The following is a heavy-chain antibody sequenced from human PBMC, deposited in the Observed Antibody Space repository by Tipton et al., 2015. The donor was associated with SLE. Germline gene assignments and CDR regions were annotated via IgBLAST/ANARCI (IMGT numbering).Heavy chain of an antibody. D-gene: IGHD6-19*01. CDR1: GGSISSGGYY. CDR3: AREMDSSGPTFDY. V-gene: IGHV4-31*03. J-gene: IGHJ4*02. CDR2: IHYSGST. Sequence: TLSLTCIVSGGSISSGGYYWSWIRQYPGKGLEWIGYIHYSGSTNYNPSLKSRVTISVDTSKNQFSLKLSSVTAADTAVYYCAREMDSSGPTFDYWGQGTLVTVSS.